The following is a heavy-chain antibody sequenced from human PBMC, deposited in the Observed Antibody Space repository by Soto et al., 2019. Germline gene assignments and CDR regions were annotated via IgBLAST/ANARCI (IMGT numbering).Heavy chain of an antibody. J-gene: IGHJ5*02. Sequence: ASVKVSRKASGYTFTSYAMHWVRQAPGQRLEWMGWINAGNGNTKYSQKFQGRVTITRDTSASTAYMELSSLRSEDTAVYYCARERVSCSSTSCQHVWFDPWGQGTLVTVSS. CDR3: ARERVSCSSTSCQHVWFDP. V-gene: IGHV1-3*01. CDR2: INAGNGNT. D-gene: IGHD2-2*01. CDR1: GYTFTSYA.